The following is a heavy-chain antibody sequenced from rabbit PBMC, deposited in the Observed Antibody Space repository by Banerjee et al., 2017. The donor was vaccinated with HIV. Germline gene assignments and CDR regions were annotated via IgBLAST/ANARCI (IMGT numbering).Heavy chain of an antibody. J-gene: IGHJ4*01. V-gene: IGHV1S40*01. Sequence: QSLEESGGDLVKPGASLTLTCTASGIDFSSYGISWVRQAPGKGLEWITCIYADSSGTTSYASWAKGRFTISKTSSTTVTLQIASLTAADTATYFCARTGSSAFGYAAYVGAFNLWGPGTLVTVS. CDR2: IYADSSGTT. D-gene: IGHD8-1*01. CDR1: GIDFSSYG. CDR3: ARTGSSAFGYAAYVGAFNL.